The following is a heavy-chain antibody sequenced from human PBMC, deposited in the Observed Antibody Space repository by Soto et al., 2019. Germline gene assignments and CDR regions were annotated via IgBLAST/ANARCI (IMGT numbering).Heavy chain of an antibody. D-gene: IGHD2-15*01. CDR1: GFTFSSYA. V-gene: IGHV3-23*01. Sequence: EVQLLESGGGLVQPGGSLRLSCAASGFTFSSYAMSWVRQAPGKGLEWVSAISGSGGSTYYADSVKGRFTISRDNSKNTLYLQMNSLRAEDTAVYYCAKDRCSGSSCYSGVGAFDIWGQGTMVTVSS. CDR2: ISGSGGST. J-gene: IGHJ3*02. CDR3: AKDRCSGSSCYSGVGAFDI.